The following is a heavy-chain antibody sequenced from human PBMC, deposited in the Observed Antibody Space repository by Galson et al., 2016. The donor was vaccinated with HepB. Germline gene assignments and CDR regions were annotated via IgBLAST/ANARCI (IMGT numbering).Heavy chain of an antibody. J-gene: IGHJ6*02. CDR1: GYRFTNHW. D-gene: IGHD6-6*01. CDR2: IYPGDSDT. V-gene: IGHV5-51*01. CDR3: ARHLFGSSSDYYGMDV. Sequence: SGAEVKEPGESLKISCKGSGYRFTNHWIGWVRQMPGKGLEWMGIIYPGDSDTRYSPSFQGQVTISADKSISTAYLQWSSLKASDTAMYYCARHLFGSSSDYYGMDVWGQGTTVTVS.